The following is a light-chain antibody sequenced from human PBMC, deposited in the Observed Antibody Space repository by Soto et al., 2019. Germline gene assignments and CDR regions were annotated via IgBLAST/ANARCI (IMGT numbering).Light chain of an antibody. CDR2: EVS. CDR1: SSDVGGYNY. J-gene: IGLJ3*02. CDR3: SSYAGSNNVV. V-gene: IGLV2-8*01. Sequence: QSALTQPPSASGSPGQSVTISCTGTSSDVGGYNYVSWYQQHPGKAPKFMIYEVSKRHSGVPDRFSGSKSGNTASLTVSGLQAEDEADYYCSSYAGSNNVVFGGGTKLTVL.